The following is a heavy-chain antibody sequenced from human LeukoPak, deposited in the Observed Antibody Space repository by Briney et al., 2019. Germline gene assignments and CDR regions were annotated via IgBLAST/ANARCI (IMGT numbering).Heavy chain of an antibody. CDR2: ISAYNGNT. V-gene: IGHV1-18*01. D-gene: IGHD6-13*01. J-gene: IGHJ5*02. CDR1: GYTFTSYG. CDR3: ARDSRGRFDP. Sequence: ASVKVFCMASGYTFTSYGISWVPHAPGQSLEWMGWISAYNGNTNYAQKLQGRVTMTTDTSTSTAYMELRSLRSDDTAVYYCARDSRGRFDPWGQGTLVTVSS.